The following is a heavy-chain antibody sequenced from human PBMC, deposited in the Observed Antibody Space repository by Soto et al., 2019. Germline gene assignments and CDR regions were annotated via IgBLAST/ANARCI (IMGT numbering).Heavy chain of an antibody. J-gene: IGHJ3*01. CDR2: IKSRAAGGAI. Sequence: EVQMVESGGGLVKPGGSLRLSCAVSGFSFRDAWMNWVRQAPGKGLEWVGRIKSRAAGGAIDYAAPVKGRFTISRDDSEDTLYLQINSLKAADTAMYYCTTDGSFGGVVVDLHLWGHGTLLSVSS. D-gene: IGHD3-10*01. CDR1: GFSFRDAW. CDR3: TTDGSFGGVVVDLHL. V-gene: IGHV3-15*07.